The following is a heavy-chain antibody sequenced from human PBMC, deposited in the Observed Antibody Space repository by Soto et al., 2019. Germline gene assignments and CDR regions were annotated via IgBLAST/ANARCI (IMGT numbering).Heavy chain of an antibody. CDR2: IIPIFGTA. Sequence: QVQLVQSGAEVKKPGSSVKVSCKASGGTFSSYAISWVRQAPGQGLEWMGGIIPIFGTANYAQKFQGRVTITAHESTSTAYMELSSLRSEDPAVYYCARDQSSIAARRYYYYGMDVWGQGTTVTVSS. CDR3: ARDQSSIAARRYYYYGMDV. CDR1: GGTFSSYA. D-gene: IGHD6-6*01. J-gene: IGHJ6*02. V-gene: IGHV1-69*12.